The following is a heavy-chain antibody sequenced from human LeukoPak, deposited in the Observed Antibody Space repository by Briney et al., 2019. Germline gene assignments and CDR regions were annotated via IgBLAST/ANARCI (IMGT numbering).Heavy chain of an antibody. CDR3: ARDPLLWFGELWPGNFDY. D-gene: IGHD3-10*01. Sequence: ASVKVSCKASGYTFTSYGISWVRQAPGQGLEWMGWISAYNGNTNYAQKLQGRVTMTTDTSTSTAYMELRSLRSDDTAVYYCARDPLLWFGELWPGNFDYWGQGTLVTVSS. J-gene: IGHJ4*02. V-gene: IGHV1-18*01. CDR1: GYTFTSYG. CDR2: ISAYNGNT.